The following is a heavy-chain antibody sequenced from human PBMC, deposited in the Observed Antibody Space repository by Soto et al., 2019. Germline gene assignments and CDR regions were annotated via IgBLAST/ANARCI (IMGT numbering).Heavy chain of an antibody. D-gene: IGHD2-15*01. CDR2: IIPIFGTA. J-gene: IGHJ6*02. CDR3: AGGNLGYCSGGSCYSRPSGGGYYYYGMDV. Sequence: QVQLVQSGAEVKKPGSSVKVSCKASGGTFSSYAISWVRQAPGQWLEWMGGIIPIFGTANYAQNFPGRVTITADKSTSPADMELGSLRSDDTAVYYCAGGNLGYCSGGSCYSRPSGGGYYYYGMDVWGQGTTVTVSS. CDR1: GGTFSSYA. V-gene: IGHV1-69*06.